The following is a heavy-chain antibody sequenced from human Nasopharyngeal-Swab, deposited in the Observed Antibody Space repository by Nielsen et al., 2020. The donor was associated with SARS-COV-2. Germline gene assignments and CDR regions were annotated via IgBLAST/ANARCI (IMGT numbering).Heavy chain of an antibody. D-gene: IGHD6-6*01. CDR1: GFTFSSYA. CDR3: AAGGDSSSSTFDY. Sequence: GSLRLSCAASGFTFSSYAMSWVRQAPGKGLEWVSAISGSGGSTYYADSVKGRFTISRDNSKNTLYLQMNSLRAEDTAVYYCAAGGDSSSSTFDYWGQGTLVTGSS. CDR2: ISGSGGST. V-gene: IGHV3-23*01. J-gene: IGHJ4*02.